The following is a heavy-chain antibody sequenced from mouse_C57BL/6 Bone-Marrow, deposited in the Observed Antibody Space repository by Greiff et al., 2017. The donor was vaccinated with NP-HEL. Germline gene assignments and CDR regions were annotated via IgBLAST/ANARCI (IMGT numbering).Heavy chain of an antibody. D-gene: IGHD1-1*01. CDR2: IDPSDSYT. CDR1: GYTFTSYW. V-gene: IGHV1-50*01. J-gene: IGHJ2*01. Sequence: QVQLQQPGAELVKPGASVKLSCKASGYTFTSYWMQWVKQRPGQGLEWIGEIDPSDSYTNYNQKFKGKATLTVDTSSSTAYMQLSSLTSEDSAVYYCARLYNYGSSLYYFDYWRQGTTLTVSS. CDR3: ARLYNYGSSLYYFDY.